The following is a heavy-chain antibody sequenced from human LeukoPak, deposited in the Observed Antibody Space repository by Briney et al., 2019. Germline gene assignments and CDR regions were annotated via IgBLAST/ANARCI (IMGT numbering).Heavy chain of an antibody. CDR2: VRSSGSTI. Sequence: GGSLRLSCAASGFTFSDYYMSWIRQAPGKGLEWVSYVRSSGSTIYYADSVKGRFTISRDNAKNSLYLQMNSLRAEGTAVYYCARESSEAFDIWGQGTMVTVSS. V-gene: IGHV3-11*04. CDR1: GFTFSDYY. J-gene: IGHJ3*02. CDR3: ARESSEAFDI.